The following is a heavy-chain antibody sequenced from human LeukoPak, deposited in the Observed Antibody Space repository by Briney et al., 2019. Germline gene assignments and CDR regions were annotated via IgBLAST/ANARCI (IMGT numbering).Heavy chain of an antibody. CDR3: ATSITMFDY. V-gene: IGHV3-7*02. Sequence: GGSLRLSCAASGFTFSRYWMSWVRQAPGKGLEWVANIKEDGIVKYYVESVKGRFTISRDNAKNSLYLQMNSLRAEDTAVCYCATSITMFDYWGQGTLVTVSS. D-gene: IGHD3-10*01. J-gene: IGHJ4*02. CDR1: GFTFSRYW. CDR2: IKEDGIVK.